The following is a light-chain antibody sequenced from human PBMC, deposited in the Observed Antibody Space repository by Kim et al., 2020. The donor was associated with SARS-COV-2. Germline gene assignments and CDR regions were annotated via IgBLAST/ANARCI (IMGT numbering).Light chain of an antibody. Sequence: VSRGETGSITWSGDKWGDSYGSWYQLKPGQSPVLVIFQDNRRPSGIPERFSGSNSGNTATLTIGGTQAMDEADYYCQAWDSAVDWVFGTGTKVTVL. V-gene: IGLV3-1*01. CDR2: QDN. CDR3: QAWDSAVDWV. J-gene: IGLJ3*02. CDR1: KWGDSY.